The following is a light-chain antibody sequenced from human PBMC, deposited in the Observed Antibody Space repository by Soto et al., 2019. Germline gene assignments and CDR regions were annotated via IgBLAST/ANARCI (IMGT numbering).Light chain of an antibody. J-gene: IGLJ2*01. CDR2: EVT. V-gene: IGLV2-14*01. CDR3: NSYTNSSAVV. Sequence: QSVLTQPASVSGSPGQSITISCAGTRDDIGAYDYVSWYQQHPGNAPKLLVYEVTNRPSGVSDRFSGSKFGNTASLTISGLQAEDEADYYCNSYTNSSAVVFGGGTKLTVL. CDR1: RDDIGAYDY.